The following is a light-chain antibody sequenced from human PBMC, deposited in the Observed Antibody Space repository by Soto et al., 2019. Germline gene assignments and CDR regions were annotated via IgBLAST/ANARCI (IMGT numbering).Light chain of an antibody. V-gene: IGLV1-44*01. J-gene: IGLJ1*01. CDR2: VYE. CDR1: RSKNGSNN. CDR3: AVWDDSLKAYI. Sequence: QSALTQPPSASGAPGQRGTISCSGSRSKNGSNNVNWFQQFPGKAPKLKITVYEQRPSGVPDRISRSKSRTSGSLAINGPQSEDEADYYCAVWDDSLKAYIFGAGTKVTVL.